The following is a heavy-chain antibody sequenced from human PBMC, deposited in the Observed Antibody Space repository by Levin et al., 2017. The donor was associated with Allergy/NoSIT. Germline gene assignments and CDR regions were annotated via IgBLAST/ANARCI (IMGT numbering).Heavy chain of an antibody. V-gene: IGHV3-7*01. Sequence: GGSLRLSCATSGFNFRDSWMYWLRQAPGKGLEWVANVDGDGDGRYYVNSVKGRFSVSRDNAKTSLFLQMNSLRVEDTDVYYCARDQSWAICDWGQGTLVTVSS. J-gene: IGHJ4*02. CDR2: VDGDGDGR. D-gene: IGHD2-2*01. CDR3: ARDQSWAICD. CDR1: GFNFRDSW.